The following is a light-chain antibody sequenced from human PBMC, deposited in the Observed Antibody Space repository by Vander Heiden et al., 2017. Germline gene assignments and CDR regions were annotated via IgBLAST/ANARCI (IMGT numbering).Light chain of an antibody. J-gene: IGKJ1*01. Sequence: EIVLTQSPGTLSLSPGERAALSCRASQSITNNWLAWYQQKPGQAPRLLMYGASSRATGIPDRFRGSGSETDFTLTISRLEPEDFAVYYCLRYGSSAWTF. V-gene: IGKV3-20*01. CDR3: LRYGSSAWT. CDR2: GAS. CDR1: QSITNNW.